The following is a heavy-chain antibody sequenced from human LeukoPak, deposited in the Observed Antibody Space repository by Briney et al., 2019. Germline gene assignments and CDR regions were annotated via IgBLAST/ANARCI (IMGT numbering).Heavy chain of an antibody. CDR1: GGSISSGSYY. CDR3: ARAAGGTSYYDSSGRHFDY. CDR2: IYTSGST. Sequence: PSETLSLTCTVSGGSISSGSYYWSWIRQPAGKGLEWIGRIYTSGSTNYNPSLKSRVTISVDTSKNQFSLQLSSVTAADTAVYYCARAAGGTSYYDSSGRHFDYWGQGTLVTVSS. V-gene: IGHV4-61*02. J-gene: IGHJ4*02. D-gene: IGHD3-22*01.